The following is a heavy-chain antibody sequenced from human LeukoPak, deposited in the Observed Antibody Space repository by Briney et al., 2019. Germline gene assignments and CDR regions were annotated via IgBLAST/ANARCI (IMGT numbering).Heavy chain of an antibody. J-gene: IGHJ1*01. CDR3: AKGRYYYDSSGYEEYFQH. CDR1: GFTFDDYA. CDR2: ISWNSGSI. V-gene: IGHV3-9*01. Sequence: PGGSLRLSCAASGFTFDDYAMHWVRQAPGKGLEWVSGISWNSGSIGYADSVKGRFTISRDNAKNSLYLQMNSLRAEDTALYYCAKGRYYYDSSGYEEYFQHWGQGTLVTVSS. D-gene: IGHD3-22*01.